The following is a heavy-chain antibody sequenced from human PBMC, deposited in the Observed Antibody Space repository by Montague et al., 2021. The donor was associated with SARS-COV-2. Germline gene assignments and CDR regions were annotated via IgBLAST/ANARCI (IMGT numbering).Heavy chain of an antibody. CDR2: ISYDGSNK. CDR3: ARDRWFGEFDY. CDR1: GFTFSSYV. V-gene: IGHV3-30-3*01. D-gene: IGHD3-10*01. Sequence: SLRLSCAASGFTFSSYVMHWVRQAPGKGLEWMAVISYDGSNKYYADSVKGRFTISRDNSKNTLYLQMNSLRAEDTAVYYCARDRWFGEFDYWGQGTLVTVSS. J-gene: IGHJ4*02.